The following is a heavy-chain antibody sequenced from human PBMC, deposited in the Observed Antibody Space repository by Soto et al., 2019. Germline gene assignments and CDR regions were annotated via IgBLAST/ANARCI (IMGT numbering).Heavy chain of an antibody. CDR2: IYHSGST. CDR3: ATDEDGHLVHD. V-gene: IGHV4-59*01. D-gene: IGHD3-16*02. Sequence: QVQLQESGPGLVKPSETLSLTCTVSGGSISSYYWSWIRQTAGKGLEWLAYIYHSGSTNYNPSLKGXXTXSXXTARNQFSLKLPSVPAADTGIASRATDEDGHLVHDWGQGTLVSVSS. J-gene: IGHJ4*02. CDR1: GGSISSYY.